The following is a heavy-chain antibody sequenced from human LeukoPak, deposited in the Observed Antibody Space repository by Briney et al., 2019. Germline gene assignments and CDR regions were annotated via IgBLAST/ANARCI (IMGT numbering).Heavy chain of an antibody. D-gene: IGHD3-3*01. J-gene: IGHJ4*02. V-gene: IGHV4-39*01. CDR1: GGSISSSSYY. Sequence: SETLSLTCTVSGGSISSSSYYWGWIRQPPGKGLEWIGSIYYSGSTYYNPSLKSRVTISVDTSKNQFSLKLSSVTAADTAVYYCARTHSLYDFWSGYYDYWGQGTLVTVSS. CDR3: ARTHSLYDFWSGYYDY. CDR2: IYYSGST.